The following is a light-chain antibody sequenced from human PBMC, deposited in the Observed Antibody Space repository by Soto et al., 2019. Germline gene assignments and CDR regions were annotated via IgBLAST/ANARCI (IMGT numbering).Light chain of an antibody. J-gene: IGKJ4*01. V-gene: IGKV3-11*01. CDR2: DAS. CDR3: QQRSNWPLT. CDR1: HYISTD. Sequence: EIVLTQSPATLSLSPGERATLSCRASHYISTDLAWYQHKPGQAPRLLIYDASSRATGIPDRFSGSGSGTDFTVTISSLEPEDFAVYYCQQRSNWPLTFGGGTKVDIK.